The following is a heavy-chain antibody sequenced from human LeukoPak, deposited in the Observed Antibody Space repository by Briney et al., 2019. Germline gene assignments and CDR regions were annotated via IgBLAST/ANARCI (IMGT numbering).Heavy chain of an antibody. V-gene: IGHV4-30-4*08. CDR1: GGSISSGTYY. CDR3: ARGRQPYYFDY. D-gene: IGHD1-14*01. Sequence: SQTLSLTCTVSGGSISSGTYYWSWIRQHPGKGLEWIGYIHYSGSTYYNPSLKSRVTISVDTSKNQFSLKLSSVTAADTAVYYCARGRQPYYFDYWGQGTLVTVSS. CDR2: IHYSGST. J-gene: IGHJ4*02.